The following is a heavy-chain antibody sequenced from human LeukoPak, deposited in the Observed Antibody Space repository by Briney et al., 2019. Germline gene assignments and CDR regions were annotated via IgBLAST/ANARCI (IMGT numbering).Heavy chain of an antibody. D-gene: IGHD1-26*01. Sequence: GGSLILSCAASGFTFSTYWMSWVRQAPGKGLEWVANIKQDGTEKYYVDSVKGRFIISRDNAKNSLYLQMNSLRAEDTALYYCAKVRRGSYWDPSFDYWGQGTLVTVSS. CDR3: AKVRRGSYWDPSFDY. CDR1: GFTFSTYW. CDR2: IKQDGTEK. V-gene: IGHV3-7*03. J-gene: IGHJ4*02.